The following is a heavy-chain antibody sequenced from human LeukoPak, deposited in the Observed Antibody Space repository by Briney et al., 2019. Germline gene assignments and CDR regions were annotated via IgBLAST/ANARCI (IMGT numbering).Heavy chain of an antibody. Sequence: GASVKVSCKASGYTFTSYGISWVRQAPGQGLEWMGWISAYNGNTNYAQKLQGRVTMTTDTSTSTAYMELRSLRSDDTAVYYCARDPHVVVVAATRYWNYWGQGTLVTVSS. D-gene: IGHD2-15*01. CDR1: GYTFTSYG. J-gene: IGHJ4*02. CDR2: ISAYNGNT. CDR3: ARDPHVVVVAATRYWNY. V-gene: IGHV1-18*01.